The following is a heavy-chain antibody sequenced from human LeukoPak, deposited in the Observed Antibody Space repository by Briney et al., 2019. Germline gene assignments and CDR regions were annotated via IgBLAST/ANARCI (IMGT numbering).Heavy chain of an antibody. CDR2: INSDGSST. D-gene: IGHD6-19*01. J-gene: IGHJ5*02. V-gene: IGHV3-74*01. CDR1: GFTFSSYW. CDR3: ARVMRGSYSSGWYNWFDP. Sequence: QAGGSLRLPCAASGFTFSSYWKHWVRQAPGKGLVWVSRINSDGSSTSYADSVKGRFTISRDNAKNTLYLQMNSLRAEDTAVYYCARVMRGSYSSGWYNWFDPWGQGTLVTVSS.